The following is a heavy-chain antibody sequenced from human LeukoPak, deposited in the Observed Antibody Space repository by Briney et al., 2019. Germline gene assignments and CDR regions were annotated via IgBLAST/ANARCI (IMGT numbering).Heavy chain of an antibody. V-gene: IGHV3-23*01. CDR3: AKNVREADWYYYYMDV. CDR2: ISGSGVTT. CDR1: GFPFTSYA. Sequence: GGSLRLSCAASGFPFTSYAMTWVRQAPGKGLEWVSAISGSGVTTYFADSVKGRFTISRDNSKNTLYLQMNSLRAEDTAVHYCAKNVREADWYYYYMDVWGKGTTVTVSS. D-gene: IGHD3-9*01. J-gene: IGHJ6*03.